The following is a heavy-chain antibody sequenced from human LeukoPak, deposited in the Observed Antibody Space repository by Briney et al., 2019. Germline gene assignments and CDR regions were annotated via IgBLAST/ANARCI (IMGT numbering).Heavy chain of an antibody. CDR1: GGSFSGYY. J-gene: IGHJ4*02. CDR2: INHSGST. Sequence: PSETLSLTCAVYGGSFSGYYWSWIRQPPGKGLEWIGEINHSGSTNYNPSLKSRVTISVDTSKNQFSLKLSSVTAADTAVYYCARANYYDSSGHFDYWGQGTLVTVSS. D-gene: IGHD3-22*01. CDR3: ARANYYDSSGHFDY. V-gene: IGHV4-34*01.